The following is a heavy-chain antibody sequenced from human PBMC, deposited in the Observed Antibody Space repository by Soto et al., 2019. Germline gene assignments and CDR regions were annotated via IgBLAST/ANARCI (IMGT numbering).Heavy chain of an antibody. CDR1: GYTFTYYE. CDR3: ARVVKAGDYGDYGRYYFDY. CDR2: ISAYSGNT. V-gene: IGHV1-18*04. D-gene: IGHD4-17*01. J-gene: IGHJ4*01. Sequence: QVHLMQSGAEVKKPGASVKVSCKASGYTFTYYEITWVRQAPGQGLEWMGWISAYSGNTNYAQKLQGRLTMTTDTSTSAAYMELRSLRSEDTAVYYCARVVKAGDYGDYGRYYFDYWGHGTLVTVSS.